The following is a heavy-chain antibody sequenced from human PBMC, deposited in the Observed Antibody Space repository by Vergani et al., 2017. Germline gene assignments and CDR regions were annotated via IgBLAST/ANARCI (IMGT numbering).Heavy chain of an antibody. CDR1: GGTFSSYA. Sequence: QVQLVQSGAEVKKPGSSVKVSCKASGGTFSSYAISWVRQAPGQGLEWMGGIIPIFGTANYAQKFQGRVPITADESTSTAYMELSSLRSEDTAVYYCARVTPGGYCSGGSCYSPNWYFDLWGRGTLVTVSS. CDR3: ARVTPGGYCSGGSCYSPNWYFDL. J-gene: IGHJ2*01. V-gene: IGHV1-69*01. D-gene: IGHD2-15*01. CDR2: IIPIFGTA.